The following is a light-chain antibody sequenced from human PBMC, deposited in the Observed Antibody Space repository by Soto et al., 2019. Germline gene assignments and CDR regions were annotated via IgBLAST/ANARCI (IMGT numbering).Light chain of an antibody. Sequence: EIVLTQSPGTLSLSPGEGTTLSCTASHLVKKNYLAWYQQKAGQAPRLLIYAASARATGIPDRFSGRGSGTDFTLTISRLEPEDVAVFYCQQRSNWPQTFGQGTKVDIK. V-gene: IGKV3D-20*02. J-gene: IGKJ1*01. CDR2: AAS. CDR3: QQRSNWPQT. CDR1: HLVKKNY.